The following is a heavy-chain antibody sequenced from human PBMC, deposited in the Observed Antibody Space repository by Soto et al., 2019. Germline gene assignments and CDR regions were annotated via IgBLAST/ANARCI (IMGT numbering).Heavy chain of an antibody. J-gene: IGHJ4*02. CDR2: IWLDGSKE. V-gene: IGHV3-33*01. Sequence: QVQLVESGGGVVQPGSSLRLSCATSGFTFTNYGMHWVRQAPGKGLEWVAVIWLDGSKENYADSVKGRFTISRDNSKNTVYLQMNSLRAEDTAVYYCARALGTSGLGVCDCRGQGSLVTVSS. D-gene: IGHD3-3*01. CDR3: ARALGTSGLGVCDC. CDR1: GFTFTNYG.